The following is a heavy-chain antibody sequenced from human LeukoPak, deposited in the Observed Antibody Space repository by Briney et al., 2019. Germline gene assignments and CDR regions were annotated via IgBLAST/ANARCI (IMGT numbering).Heavy chain of an antibody. CDR1: GGSISSSSYY. D-gene: IGHD6-13*01. J-gene: IGHJ4*02. Sequence: SETLSLTCTVSGGSISSSSYYWGWIRQPPGKGLEWIGRLYYSGSTYYNPSLKSRVTISVDTSKNQFSMKLSSVTAADTAVYYCVGGYSTPGFWGQGTLVTVSS. CDR3: VGGYSTPGF. CDR2: LYYSGST. V-gene: IGHV4-39*01.